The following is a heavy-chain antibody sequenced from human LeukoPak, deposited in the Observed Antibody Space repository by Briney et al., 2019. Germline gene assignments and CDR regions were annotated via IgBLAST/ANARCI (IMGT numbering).Heavy chain of an antibody. V-gene: IGHV3-21*01. CDR3: ARDGHYYDSSGYYD. CDR2: ISSSSSYI. CDR1: GFTFSSYS. J-gene: IGHJ4*02. D-gene: IGHD3-22*01. Sequence: KPGGSLRLSCAASGFTFSSYSMNWVRQAPGKGLEWVASISSSSSYIYYADSVKGRFTISRDNAKNSLYPQMNSLRAEDTAVYYCARDGHYYDSSGYYDWGQGTLVTVSS.